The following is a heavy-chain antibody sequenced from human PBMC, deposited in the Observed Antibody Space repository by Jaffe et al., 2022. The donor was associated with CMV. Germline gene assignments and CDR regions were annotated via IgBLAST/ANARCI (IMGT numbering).Heavy chain of an antibody. D-gene: IGHD3-22*01. CDR3: ARHNYDSSGYLYYFDY. V-gene: IGHV4-39*01. J-gene: IGHJ4*02. CDR1: GGSISSSSYY. CDR2: IYYSGST. Sequence: QLQLQESGPGLVKPSETLSLTCTVSGGSISSSSYYWGWIRQPPGKGLEWIGSIYYSGSTYYNPSLKSRVTISVDTSKNQFSLKLSSVTAADTAVYYCARHNYDSSGYLYYFDYWGQGTLVTVSS.